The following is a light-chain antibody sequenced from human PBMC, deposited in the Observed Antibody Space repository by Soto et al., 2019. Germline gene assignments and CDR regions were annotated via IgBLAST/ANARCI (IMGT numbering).Light chain of an antibody. V-gene: IGKV1-39*01. J-gene: IGKJ1*01. CDR3: QQSYNTTWK. CDR1: QGISTD. CDR2: TTS. Sequence: DVQMTQSPSSLSASVGDRVTITCRASQGISTDLNWYQQKPGKAPKLLIYTTSSLQSGVPSRFSGSGSETDFTLTISSLQPEDFATYSCQQSYNTTWKFGQGTKVDIK.